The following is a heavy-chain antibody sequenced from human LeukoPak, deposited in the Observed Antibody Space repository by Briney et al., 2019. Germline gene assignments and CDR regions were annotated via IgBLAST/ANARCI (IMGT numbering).Heavy chain of an antibody. D-gene: IGHD3-3*01. Sequence: SGTLSLTCTVSGGSISSYYWSWIRQPPGKGLEWIGYIYYSGSTNYNPSLKSRVTISVDTSKNQFSLKLSSVTAADTAVYYCARDRDYDFWSGPILWGQGTTVTVSS. CDR1: GGSISSYY. CDR3: ARDRDYDFWSGPIL. V-gene: IGHV4-59*01. CDR2: IYYSGST. J-gene: IGHJ6*02.